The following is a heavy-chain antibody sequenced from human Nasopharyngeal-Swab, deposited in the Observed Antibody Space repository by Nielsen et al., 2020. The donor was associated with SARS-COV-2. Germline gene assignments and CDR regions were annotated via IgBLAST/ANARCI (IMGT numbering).Heavy chain of an antibody. CDR3: AKDTESSSGWLPYFDL. J-gene: IGHJ2*01. D-gene: IGHD6-19*01. Sequence: WIRQPPGKGLEWVSAISGSGGSTYYADSVKGRFTISRDNSKNTLYLQMNSLRAEDTAVYYCAKDTESSSGWLPYFDLWGRGTLVTVSS. CDR2: ISGSGGST. V-gene: IGHV3-23*01.